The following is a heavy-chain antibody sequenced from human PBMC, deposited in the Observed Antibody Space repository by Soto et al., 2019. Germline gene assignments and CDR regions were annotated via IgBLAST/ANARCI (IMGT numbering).Heavy chain of an antibody. Sequence: EVQLLESGGGLVQPGGSLRLSCAASGFTFSSYAMSWVRQAPGKGLEWVSGIRGSGGIIYYVDSVKGRFTISRGNSKNTLYLQMNNLRAGDTAVYYCARGARTTYSSGWYYDYWGRGALVTVS. J-gene: IGHJ4*02. CDR1: GFTFSSYA. CDR3: ARGARTTYSSGWYYDY. CDR2: IRGSGGII. D-gene: IGHD6-19*01. V-gene: IGHV3-23*01.